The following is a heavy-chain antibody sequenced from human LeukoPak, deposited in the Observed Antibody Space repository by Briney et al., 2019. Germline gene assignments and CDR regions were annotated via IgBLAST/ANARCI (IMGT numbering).Heavy chain of an antibody. CDR1: GFPFNRYA. CDR2: IDNSGYAT. V-gene: IGHV3-23*01. D-gene: IGHD2-21*01. J-gene: IGHJ4*02. Sequence: GGSLRLSCEVSGFPFNRYAMNWVRQAPGKGLEWVSGIDNSGYATYHADSVKGRFTISRDNAKDTLYMQMNGLRVEDTAVYYCARVSIRTQNFDYWGQGTRVTVSS. CDR3: ARVSIRTQNFDY.